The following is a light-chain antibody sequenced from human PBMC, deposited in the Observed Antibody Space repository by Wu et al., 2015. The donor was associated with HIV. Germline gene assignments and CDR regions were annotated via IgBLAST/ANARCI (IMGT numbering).Light chain of an antibody. J-gene: IGKJ4*01. CDR3: QQYAKFTLLT. V-gene: IGKV3-20*01. CDR2: DTS. Sequence: EIVLTQSPGTLSVSPGERATLSCRASQTITNTNFAWYQQKRGQAPRLLIYDTSSRATGIPDRFSASGSGTDFTLTISRLEPEDFAVYYCQQYAKFTLLTFGGGPRWRSN. CDR1: QTITNTN.